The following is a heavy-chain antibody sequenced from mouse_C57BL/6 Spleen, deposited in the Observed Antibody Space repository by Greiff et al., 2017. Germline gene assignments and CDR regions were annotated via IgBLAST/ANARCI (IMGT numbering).Heavy chain of an antibody. CDR1: GYTFTDYE. Sequence: VQLQQSGAELVRPGASVTLSCKASGYTFTDYEMHWVKQTPVHGLEWIGAIDPETGGTAYNQKFKGKAILTADNSSSTAYMELRSLTSEDAAVYYCTKGGGYPFGDGGKGTLVTVA. D-gene: IGHD2-2*01. CDR2: IDPETGGT. V-gene: IGHV1-15*01. CDR3: TKGGGYPFGD. J-gene: IGHJ3*01.